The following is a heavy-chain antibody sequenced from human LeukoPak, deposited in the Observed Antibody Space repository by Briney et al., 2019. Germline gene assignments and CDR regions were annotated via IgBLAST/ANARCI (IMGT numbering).Heavy chain of an antibody. D-gene: IGHD5-18*01. CDR1: GFTFSSHW. V-gene: IGHV3-74*01. J-gene: IGHJ4*02. Sequence: QPGRSLRLSCAASGFTFSSHWMHWVRQVPGKGLVWVSRINSDGSSTSYADSVKGRFTISRDNAKNMLYLQMNSLRAEDTAVYYCARGRGYSYGWIGEKLLDYWGQGTLVTVSS. CDR2: INSDGSST. CDR3: ARGRGYSYGWIGEKLLDY.